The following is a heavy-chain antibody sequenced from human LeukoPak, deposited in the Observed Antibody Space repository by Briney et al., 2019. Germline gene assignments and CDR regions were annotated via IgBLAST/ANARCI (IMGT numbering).Heavy chain of an antibody. Sequence: PGGSLRLSCAASGFTFSSYGMHWVRQAPGKGLEWVAFIRYDGSNKYYADSVKGRFTISRDNSKNTLYLQMNSLRAEDTAVYYCAKDAHDYYYYYMDVWGKGTTVTVSS. CDR1: GFTFSSYG. CDR3: AKDAHDYYYYYMDV. J-gene: IGHJ6*03. CDR2: IRYDGSNK. V-gene: IGHV3-30*02.